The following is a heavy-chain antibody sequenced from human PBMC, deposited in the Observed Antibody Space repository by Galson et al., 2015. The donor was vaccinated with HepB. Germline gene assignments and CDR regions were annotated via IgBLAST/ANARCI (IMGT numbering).Heavy chain of an antibody. CDR2: INPNSGGT. V-gene: IGHV1-2*02. Sequence: SVKVSCKASGYTFTGYYIHWVRQAPGQGLEWMGWINPNSGGTNYAQKFQGRVTMTRDTSISTAFMDLSSLKSDDTAVYYCARVCSSCRYYYYYMGVWGKGTTVTVSS. CDR3: ARVCSSCRYYYYYMGV. CDR1: GYTFTGYY. D-gene: IGHD2-2*01. J-gene: IGHJ6*03.